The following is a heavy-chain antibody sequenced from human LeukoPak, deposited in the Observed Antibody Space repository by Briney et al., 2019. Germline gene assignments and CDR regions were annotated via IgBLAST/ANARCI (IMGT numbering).Heavy chain of an antibody. Sequence: ASVKVSCKASGYTFTGYYIRWVRQAPGQGLEWMGWINPISGGANYAQKFQGRVTMTTDASISTAYMEPSRLRSEDTAVYYCERELLYYDFWSGYYPPGGVYGMDVWGQGTTVTVSS. CDR3: ERELLYYDFWSGYYPPGGVYGMDV. J-gene: IGHJ6*02. CDR1: GYTFTGYY. CDR2: INPISGGA. V-gene: IGHV1-2*02. D-gene: IGHD3-3*01.